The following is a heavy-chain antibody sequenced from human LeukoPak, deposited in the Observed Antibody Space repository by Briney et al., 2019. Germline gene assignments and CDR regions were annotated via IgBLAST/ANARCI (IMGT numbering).Heavy chain of an antibody. V-gene: IGHV4-38-2*02. CDR3: ATTYSNYYFDYLDV. CDR2: IYHSGST. Sequence: PSETLSLTCTVSGYSISSGYYWGWIRQPPGKGLEWIGSIYHSGSTYYNPSLKSRVTISVDTSKNQLSLKLSSVTAADTAVYYCATTYSNYYFDYLDVWGKGTTVTVSS. J-gene: IGHJ6*03. D-gene: IGHD4-11*01. CDR1: GYSISSGYY.